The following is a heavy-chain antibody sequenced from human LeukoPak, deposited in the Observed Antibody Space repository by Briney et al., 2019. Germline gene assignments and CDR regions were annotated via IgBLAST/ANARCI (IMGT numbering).Heavy chain of an antibody. J-gene: IGHJ4*02. CDR2: INHSGST. CDR1: GGSFSGYY. D-gene: IGHD3-10*01. CDR3: ARGLRNYYGSGGYFEPFDY. Sequence: KPSETLSLTCAVYGGSFSGYYWSWIRQPPGKGLEWIGEINHSGSTNYNPSLKSRVTISVDTSKSQFSLKLSSVTAADTAVYYCARGLRNYYGSGGYFEPFDYWGQGTLVTVSS. V-gene: IGHV4-34*01.